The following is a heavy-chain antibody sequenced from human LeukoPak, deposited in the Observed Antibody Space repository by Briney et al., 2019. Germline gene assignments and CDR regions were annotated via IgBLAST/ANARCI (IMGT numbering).Heavy chain of an antibody. J-gene: IGHJ4*02. V-gene: IGHV3-30*04. D-gene: IGHD6-19*01. CDR2: ISYDGSNK. CDR3: ARSSRAVAGQFDY. Sequence: GRSLRLSCAASGFTFSDYTMHWVRQAPGKGLEWVAVISYDGSNKYYADSVKGRFTISRDNSKNTLYLQMNSLRAEDTAVYYCARSSRAVAGQFDYWGQGTLVTVSS. CDR1: GFTFSDYT.